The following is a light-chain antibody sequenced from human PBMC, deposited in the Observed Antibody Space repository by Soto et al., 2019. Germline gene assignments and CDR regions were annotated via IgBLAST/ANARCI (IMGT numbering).Light chain of an antibody. CDR1: QSISTL. V-gene: IGKV1-12*01. Sequence: DIEMTQSPSTLSASVGDRVTITCRAGQSISTLLAWYQQKPGKAPKLLIYAASSLQSGVPSRFSGSGSGTDFTLTISSLQPEDFATYYCQQANSFPITFGQGTRLEIK. J-gene: IGKJ5*01. CDR3: QQANSFPIT. CDR2: AAS.